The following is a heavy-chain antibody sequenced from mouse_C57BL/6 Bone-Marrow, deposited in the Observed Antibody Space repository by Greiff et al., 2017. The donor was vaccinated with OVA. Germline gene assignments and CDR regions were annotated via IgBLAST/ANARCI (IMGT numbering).Heavy chain of an antibody. J-gene: IGHJ2*01. CDR3: AREEEFYYGSPLDY. Sequence: QVHVKQSGAELARPGASVKLSCKASGYTFPSYGISWVKQRTGQGLEWIGEIYPRSGNTYYNEKFKGKATLTADKSSSTAYMELRSLTSEDSAVYFCAREEEFYYGSPLDYWGQGTTLTVSS. CDR1: GYTFPSYG. CDR2: IYPRSGNT. V-gene: IGHV1-81*01. D-gene: IGHD1-1*01.